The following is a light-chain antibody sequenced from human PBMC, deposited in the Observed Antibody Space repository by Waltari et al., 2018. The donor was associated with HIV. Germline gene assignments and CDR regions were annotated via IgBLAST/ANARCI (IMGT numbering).Light chain of an antibody. J-gene: IGKJ1*01. CDR3: QQYYTYPRT. V-gene: IGKV1-8*01. CDR2: GAS. CDR1: QDINSY. Sequence: AIRLTQSPTSVSASTGDRVTITCRASQDINSYLAWYQQKPGKAPKVLIYGASTLQSGVPSRFTGSTSGTDFTLTINCLQSEDFATYYCQQYYTYPRTFGQGTKVEIK.